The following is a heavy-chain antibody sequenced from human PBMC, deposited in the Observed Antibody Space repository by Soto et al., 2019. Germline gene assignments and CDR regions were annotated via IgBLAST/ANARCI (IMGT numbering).Heavy chain of an antibody. D-gene: IGHD3-10*01. V-gene: IGHV4-30-4*01. CDR3: ASPRSGSGSIYWYFDL. J-gene: IGHJ2*01. CDR1: GDSISSGDYY. Sequence: PSKTLSLTCTIAGDSISSGDYYWSWIRQPPGKGLEWIGYIYYSGSTYYNPSLKSRVTISVDTSENQFSLKLRSVTAADTAVYYCASPRSGSGSIYWYFDLWGRGTLVIVS. CDR2: IYYSGST.